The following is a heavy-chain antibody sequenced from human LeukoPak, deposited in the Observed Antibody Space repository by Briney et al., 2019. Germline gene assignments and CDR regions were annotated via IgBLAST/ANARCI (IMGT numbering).Heavy chain of an antibody. CDR1: GGSLSSSPYQ. CDR2: IYYSGST. D-gene: IGHD4-23*01. Sequence: PSETLSLTCSVSGGSLSSSPYQWGWIRQPPGKGLEWIGNIYYSGSTYYNPSLKSRVTISVDTSKNQFYLQLSSVTAADTAVYYCARGGLRWYPHYFDYWGQGTLVTVSS. CDR3: ARGGLRWYPHYFDY. J-gene: IGHJ4*02. V-gene: IGHV4-39*07.